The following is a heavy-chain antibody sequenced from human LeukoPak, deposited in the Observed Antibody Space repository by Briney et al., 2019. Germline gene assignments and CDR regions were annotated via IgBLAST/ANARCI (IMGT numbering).Heavy chain of an antibody. CDR1: GGSVSSGSYY. V-gene: IGHV4-61*01. D-gene: IGHD1-26*01. Sequence: SETLSLTCTVSGGSVSSGSYYWSWIRQPPGKGLEWIGYIYYSGSTNYNPSLKSRVTISVDTSKNQFSLKLSSVTAADTAVYYCARGVGATTWNWFDPWGQGTRVTVSS. CDR3: ARGVGATTWNWFDP. J-gene: IGHJ5*02. CDR2: IYYSGST.